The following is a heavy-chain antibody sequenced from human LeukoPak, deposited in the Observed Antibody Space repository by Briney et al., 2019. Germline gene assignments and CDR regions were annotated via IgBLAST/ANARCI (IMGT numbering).Heavy chain of an antibody. D-gene: IGHD1-26*01. CDR1: GFTFSDYG. J-gene: IGHJ5*01. Sequence: GGSLRLSCAASGFTFSDYGIHWVRQAPGKGQEWVAVIWYDGTNKYYGDSVKGRFTISRDNSKNTLYLQMNSLRAEDTAVYYCAKDRGSYSTTADSWGQGTLVTVSS. CDR3: AKDRGSYSTTADS. V-gene: IGHV3-33*06. CDR2: IWYDGTNK.